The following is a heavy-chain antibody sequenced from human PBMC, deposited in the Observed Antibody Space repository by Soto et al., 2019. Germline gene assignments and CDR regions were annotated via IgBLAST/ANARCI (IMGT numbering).Heavy chain of an antibody. V-gene: IGHV4-59*01. D-gene: IGHD1-26*01. J-gene: IGHJ6*03. CDR1: GGSISSYY. Sequence: PSETLSLTCTVSGGSISSYYWSWIRQPPGKGLEWIGYIYYSGSTNYNPSLKSRVTISVDTSKNQFSLKLSSVTAADTAVYYCATMGSRSTFYYYYYYMDVWGKGTTVTVSS. CDR3: ATMGSRSTFYYYYYYMDV. CDR2: IYYSGST.